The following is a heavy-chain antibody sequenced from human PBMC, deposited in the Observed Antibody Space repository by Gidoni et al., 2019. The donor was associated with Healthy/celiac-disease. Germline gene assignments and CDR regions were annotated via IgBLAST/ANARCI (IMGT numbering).Heavy chain of an antibody. CDR2: ISWNSGSI. J-gene: IGHJ4*02. CDR1: GFTFDDYA. CDR3: AKAATYYYDSDPLDY. Sequence: EVQLVESVGGLVQPGRSLRLSCAASGFTFDDYAMHLVRQAPGKGLEWVSGISWNSGSIGYADSVKGRFTSSRDNAKNSLYLQMNSLRAEDTALYYCAKAATYYYDSDPLDYWGQGTLVTVSS. D-gene: IGHD3-22*01. V-gene: IGHV3-9*01.